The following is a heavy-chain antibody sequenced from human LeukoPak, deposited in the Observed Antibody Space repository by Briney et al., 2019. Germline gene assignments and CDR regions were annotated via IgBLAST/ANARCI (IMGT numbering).Heavy chain of an antibody. CDR2: INPSGGST. J-gene: IGHJ3*02. D-gene: IGHD6-19*01. V-gene: IGHV1-46*01. CDR1: GYTFTSYY. CDR3: ARGYSSGPAFDI. Sequence: GASVKVSCKASGYTFTSYYMHWVRQAPRQGLEWMGIINPSGGSTSYAKKFQGRVNMTRDTSTSTVYMELSSLRSEDTAVYYCARGYSSGPAFDIWGQGTMVTVSS.